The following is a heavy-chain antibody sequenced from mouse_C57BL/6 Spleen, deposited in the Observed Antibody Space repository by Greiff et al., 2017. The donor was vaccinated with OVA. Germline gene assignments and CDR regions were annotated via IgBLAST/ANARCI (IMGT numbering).Heavy chain of an antibody. J-gene: IGHJ1*03. CDR2: IYPRSGNT. D-gene: IGHD1-1*01. Sequence: VQLQQSGAELARPGASVKLSCKASGYPFTSYGISWVKQRTGQGLEWIGEIYPRSGNTYYNEKFKGKATLTADKSSSTAYMELRSLTSEDSSVYFCARGGTTVVAPLLRYFDVWGTGTTVTVSS. CDR3: ARGGTTVVAPLLRYFDV. V-gene: IGHV1-81*01. CDR1: GYPFTSYG.